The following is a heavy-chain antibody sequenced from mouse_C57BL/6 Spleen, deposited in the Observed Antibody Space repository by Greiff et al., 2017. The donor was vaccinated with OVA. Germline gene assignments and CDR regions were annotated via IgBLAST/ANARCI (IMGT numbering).Heavy chain of an antibody. Sequence: QVQLQQSGAELVKPGASVKISCKASGYAFSSYWMNWVKQRPGKGLEWIGQIYPGDGDTNYNGKFKGKATLTADKSSSTAYMQLSSLTSEDSAVYFCARVYYGNYVAMDYWGQGTSVTGSS. D-gene: IGHD2-1*01. V-gene: IGHV1-80*01. CDR1: GYAFSSYW. CDR2: IYPGDGDT. J-gene: IGHJ4*01. CDR3: ARVYYGNYVAMDY.